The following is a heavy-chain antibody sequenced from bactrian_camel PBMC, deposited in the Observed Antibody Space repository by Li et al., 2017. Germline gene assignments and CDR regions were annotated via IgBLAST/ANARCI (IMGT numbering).Heavy chain of an antibody. V-gene: IGHV3S9*01. J-gene: IGHJ4*01. CDR3: AARQPCRVWLGYEDPGEYNI. D-gene: IGHD5*01. Sequence: VQLVESGGGSVQPGGSLRLSCAASGYTPRMAWFRQVPGKEREGIATFHRDGYPVYADGVKGRFTISQDSAKNTVYLQLDSLKPEDTAMYYCAARQPCRVWLGYEDPGEYNIWGQGTQVTVS. CDR2: FHRDGYP. CDR1: GYTPR.